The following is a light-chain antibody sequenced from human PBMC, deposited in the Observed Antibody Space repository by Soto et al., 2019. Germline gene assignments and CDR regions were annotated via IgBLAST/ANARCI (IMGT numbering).Light chain of an antibody. V-gene: IGLV2-14*01. CDR2: AVS. CDR3: SSYTSSTTLYV. CDR1: NSQVGVYGC. J-gene: IGLJ1*01. Sequence: QSLPSQPSSVSVSPEHSISISHTPANSQVGVYGCVCWYQLHPGKAPQLMIYAVSNRPSGVSNRLSPSKSGNTASLTISGLQSEDEADYYCSSYTSSTTLYVVGTGTKVTV.